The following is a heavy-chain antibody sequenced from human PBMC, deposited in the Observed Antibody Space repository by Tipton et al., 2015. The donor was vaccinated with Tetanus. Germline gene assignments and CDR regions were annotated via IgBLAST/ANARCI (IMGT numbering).Heavy chain of an antibody. D-gene: IGHD3-22*01. Sequence: GSLRLSCAASGFTFSNHWMYWVRQTPGKGLEWVSRISGDGQTTHYADSLKGRLTISRDNAKSSLYLQMSRLRAEDTAVYYCARVVRDYYYGMDVWGQGTTVTVSS. J-gene: IGHJ6*02. CDR3: ARVVRDYYYGMDV. CDR1: GFTFSNHW. V-gene: IGHV3-74*01. CDR2: ISGDGQTT.